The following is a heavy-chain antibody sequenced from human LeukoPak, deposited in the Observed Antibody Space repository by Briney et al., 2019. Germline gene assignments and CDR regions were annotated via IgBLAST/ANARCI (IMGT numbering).Heavy chain of an antibody. CDR2: IKSKTDGGTT. CDR1: GFTFSNAW. D-gene: IGHD3-22*01. CDR3: TTDFLDYYYDSGGSTLFDY. Sequence: PGGCLRLSCAASGFTFSNAWMSWVRQAPGKGLEWVGRIKSKTDGGTTDYAAPVKGRFTISRDDSKNTLYLQMNSLKTEDTAVYYCTTDFLDYYYDSGGSTLFDYWGQGTLVTVSS. J-gene: IGHJ4*02. V-gene: IGHV3-15*01.